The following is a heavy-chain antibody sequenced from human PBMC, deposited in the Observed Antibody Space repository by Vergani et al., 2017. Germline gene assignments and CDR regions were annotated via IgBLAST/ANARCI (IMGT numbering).Heavy chain of an antibody. CDR2: ISYDGTQK. J-gene: IGHJ1*01. CDR1: GFTSSYDG. V-gene: IGHV3-30*03. CDR3: ATKSCGTPGCQIGYFRE. D-gene: IGHD1-1*01. Sequence: QVHLVESGGGVVQPGRSLRLSCVVSGFTSSYDGMHWVRQAPGKGLEWVAVISYDGTQKYYADSVKGRFTISRDNSKSTLYLQMNSLRTEDMAVYYCATKSCGTPGCQIGYFREWGQGTLVTVSS.